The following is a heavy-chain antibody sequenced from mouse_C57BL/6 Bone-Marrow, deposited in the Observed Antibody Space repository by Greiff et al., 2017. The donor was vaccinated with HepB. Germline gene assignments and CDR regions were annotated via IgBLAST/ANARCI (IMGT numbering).Heavy chain of an antibody. CDR3: ARCYDGNAMDY. D-gene: IGHD2-3*01. CDR2: ILPGSGST. Sequence: QVTLKVSGAELMKPGASVKLSCKATGYTFTGYWIEWVKQRPGHGLEWIGEILPGSGSTNYNEKFKGKATFTADTSSNTAYMQLSSLTTEDSAIYYCARCYDGNAMDYWGQGTSVTVSS. V-gene: IGHV1-9*01. CDR1: GYTFTGYW. J-gene: IGHJ4*01.